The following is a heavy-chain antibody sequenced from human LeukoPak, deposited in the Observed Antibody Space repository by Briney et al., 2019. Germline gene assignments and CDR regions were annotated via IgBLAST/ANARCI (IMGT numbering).Heavy chain of an antibody. D-gene: IGHD2-2*01. Sequence: GGSLRLSCAASGVAVSDNYMSWVRQAPGKGLEWVSVIYSDGNTFYADSVKGRFTSSRDNSMNTLYLQMNSLRAEDTAMYYCARAPKGCTTTTCYAGGVDSWGQRTLVTVSS. J-gene: IGHJ4*02. V-gene: IGHV3-53*01. CDR2: IYSDGNT. CDR3: ARAPKGCTTTTCYAGGVDS. CDR1: GVAVSDNY.